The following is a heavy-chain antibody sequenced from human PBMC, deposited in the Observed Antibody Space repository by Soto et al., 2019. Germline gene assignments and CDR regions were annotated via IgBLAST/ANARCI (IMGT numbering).Heavy chain of an antibody. CDR2: ISAYNGNT. Sequence: QVQLVQSGAEVKKPGASVKVSCKASGYTFTSYGISWVRQAPGQGLEWMGWISAYNGNTNYAQKHQGRVTMTTDTSTSTAYMHRRTLRSYDKAVYYSTRASSLPPPEAFDICGQVTMVTGSS. V-gene: IGHV1-18*01. CDR1: GYTFTSYG. D-gene: IGHD6-13*01. CDR3: TRASSLPPPEAFDI. J-gene: IGHJ3*02.